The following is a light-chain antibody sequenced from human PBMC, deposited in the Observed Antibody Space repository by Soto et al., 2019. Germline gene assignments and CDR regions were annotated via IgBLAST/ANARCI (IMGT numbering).Light chain of an antibody. Sequence: EIVLTQSPATLSLSPGERATLSCRASQSVSSYLAWYQQKPGQAPRLLIYDASKRATGIPARFSGSGSGTVFALTIGSLEPEDFAVYYCQQRSNWPPTWTFGQGTKVEI. CDR3: QQRSNWPPTWT. CDR2: DAS. CDR1: QSVSSY. V-gene: IGKV3-11*01. J-gene: IGKJ1*01.